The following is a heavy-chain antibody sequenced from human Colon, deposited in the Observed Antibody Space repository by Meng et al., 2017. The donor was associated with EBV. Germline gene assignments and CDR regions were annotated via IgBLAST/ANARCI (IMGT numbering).Heavy chain of an antibody. J-gene: IGHJ4*02. CDR2: ISTNTGNP. V-gene: IGHV7-4-1*02. CDR3: GTLKYTSGFYGPAY. CDR1: GYTFTRYP. D-gene: IGHD6-19*01. Sequence: QVQLVKSGAGLKKPGASVKVSGKASGYTFTRYPMDWVRQAPGQGLEWMGWISTNTGNPTYAQGFTGRFVFSVDTSVSTAYLQISSLKAEDTAVYYCGTLKYTSGFYGPAYWGQGALVTVSS.